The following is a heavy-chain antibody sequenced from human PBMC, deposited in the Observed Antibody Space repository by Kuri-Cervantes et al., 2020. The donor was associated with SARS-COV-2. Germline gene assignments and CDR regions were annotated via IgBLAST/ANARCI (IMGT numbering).Heavy chain of an antibody. CDR3: AGFPEWELLPFDI. D-gene: IGHD1-26*01. Sequence: GESLKISCAASGFTFNSYGIHWVRQAPGKGLEWVALIPYDGINKYYADSVEGRFTISRDSSKNTVYLQINSLRPEDTAVYYCAGFPEWELLPFDIWGQGTGVTVSS. CDR1: GFTFNSYG. CDR2: IPYDGINK. V-gene: IGHV3-30*03. J-gene: IGHJ3*02.